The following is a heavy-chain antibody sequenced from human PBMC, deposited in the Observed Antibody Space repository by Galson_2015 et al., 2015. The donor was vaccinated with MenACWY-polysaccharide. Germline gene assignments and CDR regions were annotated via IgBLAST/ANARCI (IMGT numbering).Heavy chain of an antibody. Sequence: SLRLSCAASGFTFSSYAMNWVRQAPGKGLEWVSTINNDGSSTYYADSVKGRFTISRDNAKNTMFLQMNSLRAEDTAIYYCAKEKGGGCYGGNSKIDYWGQGTLVTVSS. CDR2: INNDGSST. CDR3: AKEKGGGCYGGNSKIDY. V-gene: IGHV3-23*01. J-gene: IGHJ4*02. D-gene: IGHD2-15*01. CDR1: GFTFSSYA.